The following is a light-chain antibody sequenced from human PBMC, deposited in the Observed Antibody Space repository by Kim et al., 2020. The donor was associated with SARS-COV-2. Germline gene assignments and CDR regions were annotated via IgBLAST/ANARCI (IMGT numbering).Light chain of an antibody. CDR1: STDVGDYNY. CDR3: SSYTRSSTHI. J-gene: IGLJ1*01. CDR2: GVS. Sequence: GQSITIPCTGTSTDVGDYNYVSWYQQYPGKAPKLIIYGVSKRPSGVSDAFSGSKSGNTASLIISELQAGNEADYYCSSYTRSSTHIFGTGTKVTVL. V-gene: IGLV2-14*03.